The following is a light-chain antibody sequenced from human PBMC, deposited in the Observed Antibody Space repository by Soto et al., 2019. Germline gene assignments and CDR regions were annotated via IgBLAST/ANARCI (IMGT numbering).Light chain of an antibody. J-gene: IGKJ5*01. CDR2: RTF. CDR3: QQYDTSPPT. V-gene: IGKV3-20*01. CDR1: QTIASRY. Sequence: EIVLTQSPGTLSLSPGEIATLSCRASQTIASRYLAWYQHQPDQAPRLLIYRTFARAPGIPDRFSGGGSGTDFTLSISRLEREDFAVYYCQQYDTSPPTFGQGTRLDIK.